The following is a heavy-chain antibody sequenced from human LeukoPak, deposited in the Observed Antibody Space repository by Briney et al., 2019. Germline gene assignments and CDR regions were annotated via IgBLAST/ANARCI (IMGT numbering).Heavy chain of an antibody. CDR2: IYSSGST. CDR1: GGSISSGGYY. J-gene: IGHJ5*02. Sequence: PSETLSLTCTVSGGSISSGGYYWSWIRQHPGKGLEWIGYIYSSGSTYYNPPLKSRDTISVDTSKNQFSLKLSSMTAADTAVCYCARALYSSSFDPWGQGTLVTVSS. D-gene: IGHD6-6*01. CDR3: ARALYSSSFDP. V-gene: IGHV4-31*03.